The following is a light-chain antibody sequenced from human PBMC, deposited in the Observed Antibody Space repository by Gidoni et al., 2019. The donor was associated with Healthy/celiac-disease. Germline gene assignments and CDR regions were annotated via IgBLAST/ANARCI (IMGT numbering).Light chain of an antibody. J-gene: IGKJ1*01. CDR2: GAS. CDR3: QQGA. CDR1: QSVSSTY. V-gene: IGKV3-20*01. Sequence: ELVLTQSPGTLSLSPGERATLSCRASQSVSSTYLAWYQQKPGQAPRLLIYGASSRVTAVPDRFSGSGSGTDFTLTISRREPEDFAVYYCQQGAFGQGTKGEMK.